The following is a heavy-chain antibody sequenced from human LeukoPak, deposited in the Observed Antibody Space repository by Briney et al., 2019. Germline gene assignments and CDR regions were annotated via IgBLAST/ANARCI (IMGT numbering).Heavy chain of an antibody. Sequence: GASVKVSCKTSGYTFTGHCMHWVRQAPGQGLEWMGWINPNSGGTNYAEKFQGWLTMTRDTSISTLYMEMSRLRSDDTAVYYCAREYSSSWFDYWGQGTLVTVSS. J-gene: IGHJ4*02. CDR2: INPNSGGT. D-gene: IGHD6-13*01. CDR1: GYTFTGHC. V-gene: IGHV1-2*04. CDR3: AREYSSSWFDY.